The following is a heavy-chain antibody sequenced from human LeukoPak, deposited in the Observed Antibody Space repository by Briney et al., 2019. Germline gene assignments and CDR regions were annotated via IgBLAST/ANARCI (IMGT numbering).Heavy chain of an antibody. Sequence: PGGSLRLSCAASGFTFSSYSMNWVRQAPGKGLEWVSSISSSSSYIYYADSVKGRFTISRDNAKNSLYLQMNSLRAEDTAVYYCARDSKSGLMVTAILDYWGQGTLVSVSS. CDR3: ARDSKSGLMVTAILDY. CDR1: GFTFSSYS. J-gene: IGHJ4*02. D-gene: IGHD2-21*02. V-gene: IGHV3-21*01. CDR2: ISSSSSYI.